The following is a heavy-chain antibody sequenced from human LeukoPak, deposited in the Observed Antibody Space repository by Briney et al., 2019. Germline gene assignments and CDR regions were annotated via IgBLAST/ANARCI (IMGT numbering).Heavy chain of an antibody. CDR1: GYSFTSYW. CDR3: ARRDCSSTSCYSGAFDY. J-gene: IGHJ4*02. CDR2: IYPGDSDT. D-gene: IGHD2-2*02. V-gene: IGHV5-51*01. Sequence: GESLEISCKGSGYSFTSYWIGWVRQMPGKGLEWMGIIYPGDSDTRYSPSFQGQVTISADKSISTAYLQWSGLKASDTAIYYCARRDCSSTSCYSGAFDYWGQGTLVTVSS.